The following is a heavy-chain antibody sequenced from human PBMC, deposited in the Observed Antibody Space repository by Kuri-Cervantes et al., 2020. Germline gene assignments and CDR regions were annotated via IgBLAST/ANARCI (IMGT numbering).Heavy chain of an antibody. D-gene: IGHD2-21*02. V-gene: IGHV3-13*01. CDR2: IGTAGDT. Sequence: GESLRLSCAASGFTFSSYDMHWVRQATGKGLEWVSAIGTAGDTYYPGSVKGRFTISRENAKNSLYLQMNSLRAGDTAVYYCARQAYCGGDCYSPVGYFQHWGQGTLVTVSS. J-gene: IGHJ1*01. CDR3: ARQAYCGGDCYSPVGYFQH. CDR1: GFTFSSYD.